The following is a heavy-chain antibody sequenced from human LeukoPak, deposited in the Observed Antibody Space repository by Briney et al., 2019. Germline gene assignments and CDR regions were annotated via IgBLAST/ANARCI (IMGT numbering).Heavy chain of an antibody. D-gene: IGHD4/OR15-4a*01. CDR1: GFTFNAHA. Sequence: PGESLRLSCAVSGFTFNAHAMAWVRQAPGKGLEWVSSISSSSSYIYYADSVKGRFTISRDNAKNSLYLQMNSLRAEDTAVYYCARDIWWGDWGQGTLVTVSS. V-gene: IGHV3-21*01. J-gene: IGHJ4*02. CDR3: ARDIWWGD. CDR2: ISSSSSYI.